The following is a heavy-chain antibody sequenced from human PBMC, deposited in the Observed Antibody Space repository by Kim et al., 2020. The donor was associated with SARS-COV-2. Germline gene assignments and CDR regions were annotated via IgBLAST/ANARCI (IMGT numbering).Heavy chain of an antibody. J-gene: IGHJ4*02. V-gene: IGHV3-11*01. CDR2: ISSSGITI. CDR3: ARESSSSSSFDY. D-gene: IGHD6-6*01. CDR1: GFSVRDYY. Sequence: GGSLRLSCAASGFSVRDYYVSWIRQAPGKGLEWLSYISSSGITIYYADSVKGQFTISKDKAKNSLFLQMGGLRVEDTAIYYCARESSSSSSFDYWGQGTLVTVSS.